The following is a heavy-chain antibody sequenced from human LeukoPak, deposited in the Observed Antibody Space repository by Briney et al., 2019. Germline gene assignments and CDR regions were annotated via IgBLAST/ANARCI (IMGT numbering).Heavy chain of an antibody. V-gene: IGHV4-4*02. J-gene: IGHJ6*04. Sequence: SETLSLTCAVSGVSISSSNWWRWVRQPPGQGLGWIGEIYHSGSTNYNPSLKSRVTISVDKSKNQFSLKLSSVTPADTAVYYCARGAVDIVGITGVYYYYGMDVWGKGTTVTVSS. D-gene: IGHD5-12*01. CDR2: IYHSGST. CDR1: GVSISSSNW. CDR3: ARGAVDIVGITGVYYYYGMDV.